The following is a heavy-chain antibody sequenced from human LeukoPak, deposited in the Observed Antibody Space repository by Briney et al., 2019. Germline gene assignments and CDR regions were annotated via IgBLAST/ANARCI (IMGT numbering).Heavy chain of an antibody. V-gene: IGHV3-64D*09. CDR3: VKGHDSSGYYLSYFDY. D-gene: IGHD3-22*01. J-gene: IGHJ4*02. CDR2: ISSNGGTT. Sequence: PGGSLRLSCSPSGFTFSSYAMHWVRQAPGKGLEYVSTISSNGGTTYYADSVKGRFTISRDNSQNTLYLQMSSLRAEDTAVYYCVKGHDSSGYYLSYFDYWGQGALVTVSS. CDR1: GFTFSSYA.